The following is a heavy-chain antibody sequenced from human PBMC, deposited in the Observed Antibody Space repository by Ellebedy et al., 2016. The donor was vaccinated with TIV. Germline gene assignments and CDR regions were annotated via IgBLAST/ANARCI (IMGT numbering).Heavy chain of an antibody. CDR3: AKGIEGATKGAGFQH. CDR1: GFTFSSYA. V-gene: IGHV3-23*01. J-gene: IGHJ1*01. CDR2: ISGSGGST. Sequence: GGSLRLXXAASGFTFSSYAMSWVRQAPGKGLVWVSAISGSGGSTYYADSVKGRFTISRDNSKNTLYLQMNSLRAEDTAVYYCAKGIEGATKGAGFQHWGQGTLVTVSS. D-gene: IGHD1-26*01.